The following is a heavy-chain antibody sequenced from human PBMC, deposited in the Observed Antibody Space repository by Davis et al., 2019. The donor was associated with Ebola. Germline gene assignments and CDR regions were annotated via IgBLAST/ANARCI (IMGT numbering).Heavy chain of an antibody. J-gene: IGHJ5*02. V-gene: IGHV3-15*07. Sequence: GESLKISCVASGFTFSNDWMNWVRQAPGKAPEWVAHIQTNANCGTTDYSAPVKGRLTTSRDDTKSTLYLQMNRLKTEDTAVYYCVAGGTVVRGVMVPWGQGTLVTVSS. CDR1: GFTFSNDW. CDR2: IQTNANCGTT. D-gene: IGHD3-10*01. CDR3: VAGGTVVRGVMVP.